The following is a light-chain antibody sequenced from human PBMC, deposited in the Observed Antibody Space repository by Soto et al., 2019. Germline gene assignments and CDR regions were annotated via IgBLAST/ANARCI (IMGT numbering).Light chain of an antibody. CDR2: GAS. Sequence: EIVMTQSPATLSVSPGERATLSCRASQSINNNLAWYQQKPGQAPRLLVYGASTRAAGIPARFSGSGSGTEFSLTISSLQSEDFAVYYCQQHSHWPPWTFGQGTRVEIQ. CDR3: QQHSHWPPWT. CDR1: QSINNN. V-gene: IGKV3-15*01. J-gene: IGKJ1*01.